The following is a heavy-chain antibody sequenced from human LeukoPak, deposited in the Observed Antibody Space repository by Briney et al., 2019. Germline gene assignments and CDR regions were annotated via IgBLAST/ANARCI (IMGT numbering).Heavy chain of an antibody. Sequence: SETLSLTCAVYGGSFSGYYWSWIRQPPGKGLEWIGEINHSGSTNYNPSLKSRVTISVDTSKNQFSLKLSSVTAADTAVYYCARDREYCSGGSCYSDYFDYWGQGTLVTVSS. D-gene: IGHD2-15*01. V-gene: IGHV4-34*01. CDR2: INHSGST. CDR1: GGSFSGYY. CDR3: ARDREYCSGGSCYSDYFDY. J-gene: IGHJ4*02.